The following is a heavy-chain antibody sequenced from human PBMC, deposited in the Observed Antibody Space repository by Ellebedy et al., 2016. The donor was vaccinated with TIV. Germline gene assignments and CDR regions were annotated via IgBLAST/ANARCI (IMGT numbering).Heavy chain of an antibody. J-gene: IGHJ4*02. Sequence: GESLKISCKGSGYSFSSHWIGWVRQMPGKGLEWMGIIYPGYSDTRYSPSFQGQATISADKSINTAYLQWVSLEASDTAMYYCATLDPAREFFDFWGQGTLVTVSS. CDR3: ATLDPAREFFDF. V-gene: IGHV5-51*01. CDR2: IYPGYSDT. CDR1: GYSFSSHW. D-gene: IGHD5-18*01.